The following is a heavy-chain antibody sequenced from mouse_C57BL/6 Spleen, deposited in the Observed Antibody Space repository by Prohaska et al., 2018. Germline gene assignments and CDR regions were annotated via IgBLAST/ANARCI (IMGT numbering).Heavy chain of an antibody. CDR2: INTDAGVT. V-gene: IGHV9-3*01. CDR1: GYTFTTYG. J-gene: IGHJ3*01. CDR3: ARRTAQATFAY. Sequence: QIQLVQSGPELKKPGETVKISCKASGYTFTTYGMSWVKQAPGKGLKWIGWINTDAGVTTYADDLKGRFAFSMETSASTAYLQINNLKNEDTATYFCARRTAQATFAYWGQGTLVTVSA. D-gene: IGHD3-2*02.